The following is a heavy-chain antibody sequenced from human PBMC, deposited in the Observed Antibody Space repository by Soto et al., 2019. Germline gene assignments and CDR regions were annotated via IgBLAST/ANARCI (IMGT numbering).Heavy chain of an antibody. V-gene: IGHV3-21*01. CDR2: ISSSSSYI. CDR3: ARDATTVTTEYFQH. D-gene: IGHD4-17*01. J-gene: IGHJ1*01. CDR1: GFTFSSYS. Sequence: EVQLVESGGGLVKPGGSLRLSCAASGFTFSSYSMNWVRQAPGKGLEWVSSISSSSSYIYYADSVKGRFTISRDNAKNSLYLRMNSLRAEDTAVYYCARDATTVTTEYFQHWGQGTLVTVSS.